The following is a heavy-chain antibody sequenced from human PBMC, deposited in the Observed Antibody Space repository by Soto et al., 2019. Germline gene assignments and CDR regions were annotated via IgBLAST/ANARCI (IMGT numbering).Heavy chain of an antibody. CDR1: GGSISSGGYY. Sequence: SETLSLTCTVSGGSISSGGYYWSWIRQHPGKGLEWIGYIYYSGSTYYNPSLKSRVTISVDTSKNQFSLKLSSVTAADTAVYYCARGSIEKEYGSDWFDPWGQGTLVTVSS. V-gene: IGHV4-31*03. J-gene: IGHJ5*02. D-gene: IGHD3-10*01. CDR2: IYYSGST. CDR3: ARGSIEKEYGSDWFDP.